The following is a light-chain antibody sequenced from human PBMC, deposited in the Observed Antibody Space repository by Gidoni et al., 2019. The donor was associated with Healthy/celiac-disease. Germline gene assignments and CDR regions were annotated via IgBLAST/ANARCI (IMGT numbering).Light chain of an antibody. Sequence: EIVLTQSPATLSLSPGERATLSSRASQSVSSYLAWYQQKPGQAPRLLIYDASKRATGIPARFSGSGSGTDFTLTISSLEPEDFAVYYCQQRSNWPPGVTFGGGTKVEIK. CDR2: DAS. V-gene: IGKV3-11*01. J-gene: IGKJ4*01. CDR3: QQRSNWPPGVT. CDR1: QSVSSY.